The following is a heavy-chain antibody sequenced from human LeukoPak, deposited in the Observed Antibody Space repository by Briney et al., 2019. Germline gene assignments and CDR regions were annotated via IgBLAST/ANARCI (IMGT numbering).Heavy chain of an antibody. Sequence: GGSLRLSCAASGFTFSSYGMHWVRQAPGKGLEWVAVISYDGSNKYYADSVKGRFTISRDNSKNTLYLQMNSLRAEDTAVYYWAKGLVLRYFDWAFDYWGQGTLVTVSS. CDR2: ISYDGSNK. V-gene: IGHV3-30*18. CDR1: GFTFSSYG. D-gene: IGHD3-9*01. J-gene: IGHJ4*02. CDR3: AKGLVLRYFDWAFDY.